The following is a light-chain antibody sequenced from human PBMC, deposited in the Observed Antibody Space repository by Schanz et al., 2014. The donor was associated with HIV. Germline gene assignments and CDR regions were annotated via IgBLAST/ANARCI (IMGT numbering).Light chain of an antibody. CDR2: DVT. Sequence: QSALTQPASVSGSPGQSITISCTGTSSDVGSYNLVSWYQQHPGKAPKLLLYDVTSRPSGVSPRFSASKSGITASLTISGLQADDEGDYYCCSYSRVGTPHYVFGTGTKLTVL. CDR1: SSDVGSYNL. V-gene: IGLV2-14*02. J-gene: IGLJ1*01. CDR3: CSYSRVGTPHYV.